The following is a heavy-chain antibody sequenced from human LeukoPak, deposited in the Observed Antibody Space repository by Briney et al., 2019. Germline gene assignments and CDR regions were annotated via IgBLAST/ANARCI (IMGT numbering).Heavy chain of an antibody. Sequence: GASVTVSFKASGYTFTSYGISWVRQAPGQGLEWMGWISAYNGNTNYAQKLQGRVTMTTDTSTSTAYMELRSLRSDDTAVYYCARGSIAAAGSSEYYYYYMDVWGKGTTVTVSS. V-gene: IGHV1-18*01. CDR3: ARGSIAAAGSSEYYYYYMDV. CDR2: ISAYNGNT. CDR1: GYTFTSYG. J-gene: IGHJ6*03. D-gene: IGHD6-13*01.